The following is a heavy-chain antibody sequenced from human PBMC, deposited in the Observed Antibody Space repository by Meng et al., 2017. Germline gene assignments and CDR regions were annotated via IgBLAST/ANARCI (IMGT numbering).Heavy chain of an antibody. CDR3: AKALWFGELSLDY. V-gene: IGHV3-23*01. D-gene: IGHD3-10*01. CDR2: ISGSGGST. Sequence: GESLKTSCAASGFTFSSYAMSWVRRAPGKGLEWVSAISGSGGSTYYADSVKGRFTIYRDNSKNTLYLQMNSLRAEDTAVYCCAKALWFGELSLDYWGQGTLVTVSS. CDR1: GFTFSSYA. J-gene: IGHJ4*02.